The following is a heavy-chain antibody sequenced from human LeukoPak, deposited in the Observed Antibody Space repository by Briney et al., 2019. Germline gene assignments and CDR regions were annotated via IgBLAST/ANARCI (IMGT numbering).Heavy chain of an antibody. V-gene: IGHV1-18*01. D-gene: IGHD2-2*02. CDR1: GYTFTSYG. J-gene: IGHJ5*02. CDR3: ARAGSSTSCYTCFDP. Sequence: ASVKVSCKASGYTFTSYGISWVRQAPGQGLEWMGWISAYNGNTNYAQKLQGRVTMTTDTSTSTAYMELRSLRSEDTAVYYCARAGSSTSCYTCFDPWGQGTLVTVSS. CDR2: ISAYNGNT.